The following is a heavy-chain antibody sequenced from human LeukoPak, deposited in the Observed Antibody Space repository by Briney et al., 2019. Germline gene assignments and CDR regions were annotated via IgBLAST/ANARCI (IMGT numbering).Heavy chain of an antibody. V-gene: IGHV3-23*01. Sequence: PGGSLRLSCAASGFTFSSYAMSWVRQAPGKGLEWVSAISGSGGSTYYADSVKGRFTIFRDNSKNTLHLQMNSLRAEDTAVYYCAKSSLSGYLNWFDPWGQGTLVTVSS. CDR2: ISGSGGST. D-gene: IGHD3-22*01. CDR3: AKSSLSGYLNWFDP. CDR1: GFTFSSYA. J-gene: IGHJ5*02.